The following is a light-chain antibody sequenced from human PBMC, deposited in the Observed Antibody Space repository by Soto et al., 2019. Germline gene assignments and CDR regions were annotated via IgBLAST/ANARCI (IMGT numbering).Light chain of an antibody. CDR3: QQYSTAPRT. V-gene: IGKV3-20*01. J-gene: IGKJ1*01. CDR2: GAS. CDR1: QSVSNEF. Sequence: EIVLTQSPGILSLSPGERATLSCRASQSVSNEFLAWYQQKPGQAPSLLIYGASTTAPDIPHRFSGSGSGTAFTLTISRLEPEDFAVYHCQQYSTAPRTFGQGTKVDNK.